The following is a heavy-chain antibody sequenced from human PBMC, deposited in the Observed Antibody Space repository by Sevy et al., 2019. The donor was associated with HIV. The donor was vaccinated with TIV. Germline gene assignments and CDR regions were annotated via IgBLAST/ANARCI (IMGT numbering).Heavy chain of an antibody. D-gene: IGHD1-26*01. CDR3: ARAWTGSYRAYFDY. Sequence: GGSLRLSCAASEFTVSSSYMSWVRQAPGKGLEWVSILYSGGSTYYAASVKGRFAVSRDNSKNTLYLQMNSLRAEDTAVYYCARAWTGSYRAYFDYWGQGTLVTVSS. V-gene: IGHV3-53*01. J-gene: IGHJ4*02. CDR1: EFTVSSSY. CDR2: LYSGGST.